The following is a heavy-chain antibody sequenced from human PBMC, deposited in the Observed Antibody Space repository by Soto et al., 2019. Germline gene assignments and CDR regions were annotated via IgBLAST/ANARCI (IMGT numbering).Heavy chain of an antibody. CDR3: ARQRTTVVTQAYFDH. D-gene: IGHD2-21*02. CDR1: GESISSSSYY. V-gene: IGHV4-39*01. J-gene: IGHJ4*02. Sequence: SETLSLTCILSGESISSSSYYWGWIRQPPGKGLEWIGSIYYSGRTYYNPSFKSRVTISIDTSKNQFSLKLSSVTATDTAVYYCARQRTTVVTQAYFDHWGQRALVTVSS. CDR2: IYYSGRT.